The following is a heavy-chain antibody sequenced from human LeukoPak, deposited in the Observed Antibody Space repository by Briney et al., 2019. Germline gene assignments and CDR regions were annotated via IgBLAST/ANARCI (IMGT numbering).Heavy chain of an antibody. CDR2: IHNSGNT. D-gene: IGHD6-13*01. CDR3: VCGIGVAAAGDY. J-gene: IGHJ4*02. Sequence: SEILSLTCTVSGGSITHYYWSWMRQPPGKGLEWIAYIHNSGNTNYNPSLQSRVTISADTSKNQFSLKLSSVTAADTAVYYCVCGIGVAAAGDYWGQGILVTVSS. V-gene: IGHV4-59*08. CDR1: GGSITHYY.